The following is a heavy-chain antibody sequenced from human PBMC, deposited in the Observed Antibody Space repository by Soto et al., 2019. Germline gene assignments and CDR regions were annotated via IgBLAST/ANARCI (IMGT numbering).Heavy chain of an antibody. CDR2: MLYNVRN. Sequence: QLQLQDSGPRLVKPSETLSLTCAVSGVSITNIDYYWGWIRLSPGKGLEWIASMLYNVRNNYNPSLKSRVTLTVDTSRNHFSLKLGAVTASDRAVEYCARRRDPDGAYFDHGGLGARVTVSS. V-gene: IGHV4-39*02. CDR3: ARRRDPDGAYFDH. D-gene: IGHD4-17*01. CDR1: GVSITNIDYY. J-gene: IGHJ4*02.